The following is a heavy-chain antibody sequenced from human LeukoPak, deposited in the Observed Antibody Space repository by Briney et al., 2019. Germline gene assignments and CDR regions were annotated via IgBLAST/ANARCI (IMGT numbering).Heavy chain of an antibody. D-gene: IGHD3-3*01. V-gene: IGHV4-61*01. Sequence: SETLSLTCTVSGYSISRGYYWTWIRQPPGKGLEWIGYFYNSGSTDYNPSLKSRVTISVDTSKKQISLKLSSVTAADTAVYYCARYAHYDFWSGYYDYYMDVWGEGTTVTVSS. J-gene: IGHJ6*03. CDR2: FYNSGST. CDR3: ARYAHYDFWSGYYDYYMDV. CDR1: GYSISRGYY.